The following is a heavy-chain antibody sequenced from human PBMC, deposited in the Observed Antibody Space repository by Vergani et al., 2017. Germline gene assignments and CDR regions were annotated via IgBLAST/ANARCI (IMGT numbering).Heavy chain of an antibody. Sequence: EVQLVESGGGLVQPGRSLRLSCAASGFTFDDYAMHWVRQPPGKGLEWVSGISWNSRSIGYADSVKGRFTISRDNARDSLYLQMNSLRAEDTAVYYCAREISHYGSGSSDNWFDPWGQGTLVTVSS. CDR2: ISWNSRSI. J-gene: IGHJ5*02. CDR3: AREISHYGSGSSDNWFDP. D-gene: IGHD3-10*01. CDR1: GFTFDDYA. V-gene: IGHV3-9*01.